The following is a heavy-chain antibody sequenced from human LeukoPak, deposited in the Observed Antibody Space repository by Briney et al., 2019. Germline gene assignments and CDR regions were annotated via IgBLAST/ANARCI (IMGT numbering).Heavy chain of an antibody. CDR3: ARSIVSGYYSYYFDY. CDR1: GGTFSSYA. D-gene: IGHD3-22*01. V-gene: IGHV1-69*13. J-gene: IGHJ4*02. Sequence: GASVKVSCKASGGTFSSYAISWVRQAPGQGLEWMGGIIPIFGTANYAQKFQGRVTITADESTSTAYMELSSPRSEDTAVYYCARSIVSGYYSYYFDYWGQGTLVTVSS. CDR2: IIPIFGTA.